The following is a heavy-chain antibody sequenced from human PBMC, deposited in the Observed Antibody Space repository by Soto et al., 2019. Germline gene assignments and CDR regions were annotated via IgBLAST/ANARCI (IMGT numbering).Heavy chain of an antibody. Sequence: GGSLRLSCAASGFTFSSYSMNWVRQAPGKGLEWVSSISTISSNIYYADSVKGRFAISRDTAKNSLYLQMNSLRAEDTAVYYCARGDYSGRDWFDPWGQGPLVTVYS. J-gene: IGHJ5*02. V-gene: IGHV3-21*01. CDR1: GFTFSSYS. D-gene: IGHD3-10*01. CDR3: ARGDYSGRDWFDP. CDR2: ISTISSNI.